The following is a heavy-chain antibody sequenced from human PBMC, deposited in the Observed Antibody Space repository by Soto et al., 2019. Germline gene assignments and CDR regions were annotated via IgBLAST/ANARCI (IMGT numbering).Heavy chain of an antibody. V-gene: IGHV4-30-2*01. CDR2: ISPSGSP. Sequence: PSEYLSPTCSVSRRSVSSGGYSWSWIRQAPGKGLEWIGFISPSGSPAYNPSLKSRVSISVDTSNNQISLELSSVTAADTAVYYCTRGVLAWGPGTLVTVSS. CDR3: TRGVLA. CDR1: RRSVSSGGYS. D-gene: IGHD2-8*01. J-gene: IGHJ5*02.